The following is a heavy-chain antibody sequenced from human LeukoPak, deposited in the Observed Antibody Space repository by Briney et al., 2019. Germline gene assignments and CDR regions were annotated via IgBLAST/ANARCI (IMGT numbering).Heavy chain of an antibody. J-gene: IGHJ6*02. CDR3: AGDYYYGMDV. V-gene: IGHV3-66*02. CDR2: IYSGGST. Sequence: GGSLRLSCAASTFTVRNNFMCWVRQGPGRGLEWVSLIYSGGSTYYADSVKGRFTISRDNSKNTLYLQMNSLRAEDTAVYYCAGDYYYGMDVWGQGTTVTVSS. CDR1: TFTVRNNF.